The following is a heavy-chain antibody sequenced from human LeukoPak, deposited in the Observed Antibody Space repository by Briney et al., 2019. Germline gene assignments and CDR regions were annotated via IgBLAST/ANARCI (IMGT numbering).Heavy chain of an antibody. CDR2: IYYSGST. CDR3: ARGEIAVAGTFDY. V-gene: IGHV4-59*01. J-gene: IGHJ4*02. D-gene: IGHD6-19*01. CDR1: GGSISSYY. Sequence: SETLSLTCTVSGGSISSYYWSWIRQPPGKGREWIGYIYYSGSTNYNPSLKRRVTISVDTSKNQFSLKLGSVTAADTAVYYCARGEIAVAGTFDYWGQGTLVTVSS.